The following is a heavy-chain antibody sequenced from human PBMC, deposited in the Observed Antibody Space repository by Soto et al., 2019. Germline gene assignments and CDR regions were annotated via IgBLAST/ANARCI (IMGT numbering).Heavy chain of an antibody. Sequence: GASVKVPWQASGYTFTKYYVYWVRPAPGQGLEWMGMITPSGGGTSYAQKFQGRVTMTTDTSTSTVYMELRSLRSEDTAVYYCARDSVTLVRGVIRFHSWGQGTLVTVSS. CDR1: GYTFTKYY. V-gene: IGHV1-46*01. J-gene: IGHJ4*02. CDR2: ITPSGGGT. D-gene: IGHD3-10*01. CDR3: ARDSVTLVRGVIRFHS.